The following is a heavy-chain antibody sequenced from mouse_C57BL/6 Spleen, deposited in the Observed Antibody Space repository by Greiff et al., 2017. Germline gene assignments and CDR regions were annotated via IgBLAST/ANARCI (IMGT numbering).Heavy chain of an antibody. Sequence: QVHVKQPGAELVMPGASVKLSCKASGYTFTSYWMHWVKQRPGQGLEWIGEIDPSDSYTNYNQKFKGKSTLTVDKSSSTAYMQLSSLTSEDSAVYYCARYYDGYPGRMDYWGQGTSVTVSS. D-gene: IGHD2-3*01. CDR2: IDPSDSYT. J-gene: IGHJ4*01. CDR1: GYTFTSYW. V-gene: IGHV1-69*01. CDR3: ARYYDGYPGRMDY.